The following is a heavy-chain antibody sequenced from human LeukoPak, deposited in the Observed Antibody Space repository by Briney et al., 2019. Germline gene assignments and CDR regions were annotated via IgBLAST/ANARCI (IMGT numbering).Heavy chain of an antibody. J-gene: IGHJ1*01. V-gene: IGHV3-73*01. CDR1: GFTFSGST. Sequence: GGSLRLSCAASGFTFSGSTMHWVRQASGKGLEWVARIRAKADNYAPAYAASVTGRFTISRDDSQNMAYLQMNSLKIEDTARYYCASGPTGWTEYFQHWGQGILLTVSS. CDR3: ASGPTGWTEYFQH. CDR2: IRAKADNYAP. D-gene: IGHD6-19*01.